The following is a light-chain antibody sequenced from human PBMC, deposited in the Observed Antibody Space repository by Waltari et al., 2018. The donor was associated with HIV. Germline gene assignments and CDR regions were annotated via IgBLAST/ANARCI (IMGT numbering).Light chain of an antibody. Sequence: EIVMTQSPATLSVSPGERATLSCRASQNVSTNLAWYQQKPGQAPGLLIYSASTRATGISSRFSGSGSGTVFTLTISSLQSEDFAGYYCQQYKDWPPLTFGGGTKVEMK. J-gene: IGKJ4*01. CDR2: SAS. V-gene: IGKV3-15*01. CDR3: QQYKDWPPLT. CDR1: QNVSTN.